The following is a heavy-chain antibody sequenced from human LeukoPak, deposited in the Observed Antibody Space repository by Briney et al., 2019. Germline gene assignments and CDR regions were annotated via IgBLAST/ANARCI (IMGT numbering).Heavy chain of an antibody. J-gene: IGHJ5*02. CDR2: IYHSGST. V-gene: IGHV4-38-2*02. CDR3: ARRHYDFWSGYWVWFDP. D-gene: IGHD3-3*01. CDR1: GYSISSGYY. Sequence: SETLSLTCTVSGYSISSGYYWGWIRQPPGKGLEWIGSIYHSGSTYYNPSLKSRVTISVDTSKNQFSLKLSSVTAADTAVYYCARRHYDFWSGYWVWFDPWGQGTLVTVSS.